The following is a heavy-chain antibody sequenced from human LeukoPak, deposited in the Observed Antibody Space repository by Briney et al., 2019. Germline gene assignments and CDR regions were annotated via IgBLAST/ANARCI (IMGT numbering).Heavy chain of an antibody. D-gene: IGHD2-21*02. CDR1: GYTFSDYF. CDR3: ARDSGDYSWFDP. J-gene: IGHJ5*02. CDR2: ISPNSGGT. Sequence: ASVKVSCKTSGYTFSDYFMHWVRQAPGQGLEWMGWISPNSGGTNYAPKFQGRVTMTRDTSISTAYMELSRLRSDDTAVYYCARDSGDYSWFDPWGQGTLVTVSS. V-gene: IGHV1-2*02.